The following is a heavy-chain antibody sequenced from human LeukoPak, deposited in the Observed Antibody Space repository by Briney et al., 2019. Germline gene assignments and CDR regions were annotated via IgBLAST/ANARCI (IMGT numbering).Heavy chain of an antibody. D-gene: IGHD3-22*01. Sequence: GGSLRLSCAASGFIFSSYSMKWVRQAPGKGLEWVSYISSSSTTIYYADSVKGRFTISRDNSKNTLNLQMNSLRVEETAVYYCAKDKGGGSYYDSSGYFDYWGQGTLVTVSS. CDR3: AKDKGGGSYYDSSGYFDY. V-gene: IGHV3-48*01. CDR2: ISSSSTTI. J-gene: IGHJ4*02. CDR1: GFIFSSYS.